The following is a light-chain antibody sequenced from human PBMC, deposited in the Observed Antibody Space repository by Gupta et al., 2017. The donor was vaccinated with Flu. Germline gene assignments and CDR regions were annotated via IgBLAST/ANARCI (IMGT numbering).Light chain of an antibody. CDR3: CSFGAASV. Sequence: QSALTQPRSVSGSPGQSVAISCTGTSSDVGAYHYVSWYQQHPGKAPKLIIYDVTKRPSGVPDRFTGSKSGNTASLTISGLQPEDEADYHCCSFGAASVFGGGTKLTVL. CDR2: DVT. V-gene: IGLV2-11*01. J-gene: IGLJ2*01. CDR1: SSDVGAYHY.